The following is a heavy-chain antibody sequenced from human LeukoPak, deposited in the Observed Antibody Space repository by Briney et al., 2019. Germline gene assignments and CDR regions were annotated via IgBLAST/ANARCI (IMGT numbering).Heavy chain of an antibody. CDR1: GFTVSNDY. CDR2: IYSGGTT. J-gene: IGHJ4*02. Sequence: GGSLRLSCAASGFTVSNDYMNWVRQAPGKGLEWVSLIYSGGTTYYADSVKGRFTISRDGSKNTLYLQMNSLRVEDTAVYYCARDPPAVTANTYGWGQGTLVTVSS. V-gene: IGHV3-66*01. D-gene: IGHD5-18*01. CDR3: ARDPPAVTANTYG.